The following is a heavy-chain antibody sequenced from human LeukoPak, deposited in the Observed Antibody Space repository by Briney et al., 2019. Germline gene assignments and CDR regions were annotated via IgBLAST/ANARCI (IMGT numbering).Heavy chain of an antibody. CDR2: INPNSGGT. Sequence: ASVKVSCKASGYTFTGYYMNWVRQAPGQGLEWMGRINPNSGGTNYAQKFRGRVTMTRDTSISTAYMELSSLRSDDTAVYYCARVHHDQYCSSTSCQQPAGYWGQGTLVTVTS. V-gene: IGHV1-2*06. J-gene: IGHJ4*02. D-gene: IGHD2-2*01. CDR3: ARVHHDQYCSSTSCQQPAGY. CDR1: GYTFTGYY.